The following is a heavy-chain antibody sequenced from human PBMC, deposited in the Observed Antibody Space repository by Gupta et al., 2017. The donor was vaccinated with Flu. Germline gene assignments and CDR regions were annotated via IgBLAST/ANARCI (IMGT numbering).Heavy chain of an antibody. CDR3: AGYGDFAS. CDR2: ISYDGGSI. J-gene: IGHJ4*02. D-gene: IGHD4-17*01. Sequence: QEQPVGSGGGVVQPGRSLRLSCAASGFSFSSYAMYWVRQAPGKGLEWVTVISYDGGSIDYADSVKGRFTISRDNSKNTLYLQMNSLRADDTAVYYCAGYGDFASWGQGALVTVSS. V-gene: IGHV3-30-3*01. CDR1: GFSFSSYA.